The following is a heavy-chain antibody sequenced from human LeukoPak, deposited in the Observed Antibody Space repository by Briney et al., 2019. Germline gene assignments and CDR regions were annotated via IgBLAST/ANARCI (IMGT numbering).Heavy chain of an antibody. CDR1: GFTFSDHY. V-gene: IGHV3-15*01. J-gene: IGHJ4*02. CDR3: VTDYLQGEMATIRVNY. D-gene: IGHD5-24*01. Sequence: GGSLRLSCAASGFTFSDHYMDWVRQAPGKGLEWVGRIQSKADGGAADYAAPVKGKFTISRDDPKNPVYLQMNSLKTEDTAVCYCVTDYLQGEMATIRVNYWGQGTLVTVSS. CDR2: IQSKADGGAA.